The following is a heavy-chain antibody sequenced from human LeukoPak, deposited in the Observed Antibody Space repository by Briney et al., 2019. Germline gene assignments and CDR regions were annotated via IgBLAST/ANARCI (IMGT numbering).Heavy chain of an antibody. CDR2: INHSGST. CDR3: ASHTGYCTNGVCYTPRNWFDP. V-gene: IGHV4-34*01. D-gene: IGHD2-8*01. CDR1: GGSFSGHY. Sequence: PSETLSLTCAVYGGSFSGHYWSWIRQPPGKGLEWIGEINHSGSTNYKPSLKSLVTISVDTSKDQFSLKLSSVTAADTPVYYCASHTGYCTNGVCYTPRNWFDPWGQGTLVTVSS. J-gene: IGHJ5*02.